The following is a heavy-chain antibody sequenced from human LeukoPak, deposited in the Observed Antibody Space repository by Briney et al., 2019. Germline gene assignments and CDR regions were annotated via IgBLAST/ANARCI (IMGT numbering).Heavy chain of an antibody. CDR1: GGSSSGYY. D-gene: IGHD3-3*01. V-gene: IGHV4-34*01. CDR2: VNHSGST. J-gene: IGHJ6*02. CDR3: ARGLDITIFGVVITHGMDV. Sequence: SETLSLTCAVYGGSSSGYYWSWIRQPPGKGLEWIGEVNHSGSTNYNPSLKSRVTISVDTSKNQFSLKLSSVTAADTAVYYCARGLDITIFGVVITHGMDVWGQGTTVTVSS.